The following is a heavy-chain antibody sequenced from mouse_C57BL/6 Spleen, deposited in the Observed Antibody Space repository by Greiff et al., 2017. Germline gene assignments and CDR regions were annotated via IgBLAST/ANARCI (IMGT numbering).Heavy chain of an antibody. CDR1: GFTFSDYG. D-gene: IGHD2-4*01. Sequence: EVKLMESGGGLVKPGGSLKLSCAASGFTFSDYGMHWVRQAPEKGLEWVAYISSGSSTIYYADTVKGRFTISRDNAKNTLFLQMTSLRSEDTAMYYCARLYDYDGYFDVGGTGTTVTVSS. J-gene: IGHJ1*03. CDR2: ISSGSSTI. V-gene: IGHV5-17*01. CDR3: ARLYDYDGYFDV.